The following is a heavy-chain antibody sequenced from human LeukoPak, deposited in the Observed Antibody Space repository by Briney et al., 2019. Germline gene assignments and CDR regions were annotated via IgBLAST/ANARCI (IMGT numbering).Heavy chain of an antibody. V-gene: IGHV3-21*01. Sequence: PGRSLRPSCAASGFTFSTYNMNWVRQAPGKGLEWVSSISGGSSYIYYADSVRGRFTISRDNAKTSLYLQMNSLRPEDTAIYYCTAAWSNFDFWGQGILVAVSS. D-gene: IGHD6-25*01. CDR2: ISGGSSYI. CDR1: GFTFSTYN. CDR3: TAAWSNFDF. J-gene: IGHJ4*02.